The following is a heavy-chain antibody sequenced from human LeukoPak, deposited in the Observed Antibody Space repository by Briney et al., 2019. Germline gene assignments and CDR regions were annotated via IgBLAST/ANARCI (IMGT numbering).Heavy chain of an antibody. V-gene: IGHV3-33*01. D-gene: IGHD3-22*01. CDR2: IWHDGSNK. CDR3: ARDGSSGYLHFDY. CDR1: GFTFSSNG. Sequence: GGSLRLSCAASGFTFSSNGMHWVRQDPGKGLECVAVIWHDGSNKYYSDPVKGRFTISRDNSKNTLYLQMNSLRVEDTAVYYCARDGSSGYLHFDYWGQGTLVTVSS. J-gene: IGHJ4*02.